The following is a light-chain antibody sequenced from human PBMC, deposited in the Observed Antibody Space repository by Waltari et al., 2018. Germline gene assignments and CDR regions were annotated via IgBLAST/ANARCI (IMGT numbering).Light chain of an antibody. CDR3: AAWDDKLGGRWE. CDR1: SSNIGSTV. CDR2: RND. V-gene: IGLV1-47*01. Sequence: QSVLTQPPSASGTPGQRVTISCSGSSSNIGSTVFNWYQQVPGTTPKLLIYRNDQRPSGVPDRFSGSKSGTSASLAISGPRSEDEADYYCAAWDDKLGGRWEFGGGTKLTVL. J-gene: IGLJ2*01.